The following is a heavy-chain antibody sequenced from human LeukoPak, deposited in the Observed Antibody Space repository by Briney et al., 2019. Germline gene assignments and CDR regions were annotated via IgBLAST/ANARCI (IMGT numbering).Heavy chain of an antibody. J-gene: IGHJ6*03. CDR3: ARDPSTGQTYYYYYMGV. Sequence: ASVKVSCKASGYTFTGYYMHWVRQAPGQGLGWMGWINPNSGGTNYAQKFQGRVTMTRDTSISTAYMELSRLRSDDTAVYYCARDPSTGQTYYYYYMGVWGKGTTVTVSS. V-gene: IGHV1-2*02. D-gene: IGHD2-2*01. CDR1: GYTFTGYY. CDR2: INPNSGGT.